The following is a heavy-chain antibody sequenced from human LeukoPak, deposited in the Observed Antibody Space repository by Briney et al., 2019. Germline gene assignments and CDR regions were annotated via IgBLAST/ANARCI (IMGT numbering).Heavy chain of an antibody. CDR3: AREVPCVGYDTQCRGAFDI. J-gene: IGHJ3*02. CDR1: GGTFSSYA. D-gene: IGHD3-9*01. V-gene: IGHV1-69*05. CDR2: IIPIFGTA. Sequence: SVKVSCKASGGTFSSYAISWVRQAPGQGLERMGRIIPIFGTANYAQKFQGRVTITTDESTSTAYMELSSLRSEDTAVYYCAREVPCVGYDTQCRGAFDIWGQGTMVTVSS.